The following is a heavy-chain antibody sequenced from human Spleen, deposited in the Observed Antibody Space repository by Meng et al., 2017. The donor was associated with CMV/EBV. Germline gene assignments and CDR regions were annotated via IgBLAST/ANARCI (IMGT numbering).Heavy chain of an antibody. CDR1: GGSFSGYW. V-gene: IGHV4-34*01. CDR3: ARSLGPPYYDFWSGYYTYYYGMDV. D-gene: IGHD3-3*01. J-gene: IGHJ6*02. CDR2: INHSGST. Sequence: SETLSLTCGVYGGSFSGYWWTWIRQPPGKGLEWIAEINHSGSTNYNPSLKSRDTISVDTSKNQFSLKLSSVTAADTAVYYCARSLGPPYYDFWSGYYTYYYGMDVWGQGTTVTVSS.